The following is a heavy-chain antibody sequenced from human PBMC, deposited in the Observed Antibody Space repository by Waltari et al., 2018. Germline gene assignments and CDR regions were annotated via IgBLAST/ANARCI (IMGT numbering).Heavy chain of an antibody. CDR2: TTYSGGTT. Sequence: EVQLLVSGGGLVQPGGSLRGSCAAAGFSFSTYAMSWFRQAPGKGLEWVSGTTYSGGTTYYADSVKGRFTISRDNSENTLYLQMNSLRAEDTAVYYCAKGSMVRGDFDSWGQGTLVTVSS. CDR1: GFSFSTYA. J-gene: IGHJ4*02. D-gene: IGHD3-10*01. CDR3: AKGSMVRGDFDS. V-gene: IGHV3-23*01.